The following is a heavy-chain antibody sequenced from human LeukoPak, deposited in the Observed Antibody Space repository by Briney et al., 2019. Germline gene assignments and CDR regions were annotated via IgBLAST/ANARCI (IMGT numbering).Heavy chain of an antibody. CDR1: GGSISGSSYY. V-gene: IGHV4-39*02. Sequence: SETLSLTCTVSGGSISGSSYYWGWIRQPPGKGLEWIGSIYYSGSTYYNPSLKSRVTISVDTSKNQFSLKLNSVTATDTAVYYCARDREWELQSLRYFDYWGQGTLVTVSS. CDR3: ARDREWELQSLRYFDY. J-gene: IGHJ4*02. D-gene: IGHD1-26*01. CDR2: IYYSGST.